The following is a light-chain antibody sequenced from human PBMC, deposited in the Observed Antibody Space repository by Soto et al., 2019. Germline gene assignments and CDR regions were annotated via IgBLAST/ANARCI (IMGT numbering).Light chain of an antibody. CDR3: QQYYSYPLT. CDR2: KTS. Sequence: DIQMTQPHSTLSASLGDRVTITFRASQSISSWLAWYQQKPGKAPNLLIYKTSSFERGVPSRFNGSGSGTAFTLTVNSLKPDDFATYYCQQYYSYPLTFGGGTQVEI. J-gene: IGKJ4*01. V-gene: IGKV1-5*03. CDR1: QSISSW.